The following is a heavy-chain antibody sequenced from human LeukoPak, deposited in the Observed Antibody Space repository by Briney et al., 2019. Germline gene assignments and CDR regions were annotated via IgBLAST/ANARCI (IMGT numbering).Heavy chain of an antibody. CDR3: ARGRPKCRIAGATVPSCPLDY. CDR2: INHSGST. J-gene: IGHJ4*02. CDR1: GGSFSGYY. D-gene: IGHD1-26*01. Sequence: KPSETLSLTCAVYGGSFSGYYWSWIRQPPGKGLEWIGEINHSGSTNYNPSLKSRVTISVDTSKNQFSLKLSSVTAADTAVYYCARGRPKCRIAGATVPSCPLDYWGQGTLVTVSS. V-gene: IGHV4-34*01.